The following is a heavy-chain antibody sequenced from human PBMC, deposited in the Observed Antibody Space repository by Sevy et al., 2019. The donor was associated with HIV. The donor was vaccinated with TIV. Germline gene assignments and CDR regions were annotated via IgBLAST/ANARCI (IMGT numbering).Heavy chain of an antibody. Sequence: GESLKISCAASGFTFSSYWMSWVRQAPGKGLEWVANIKQDGSEKYYVDSVKGRFTISRDNAKNSLYLQMNSLRAEDTAVYYCAGEGSSSWYANWFDPWGQGTLVTVSS. CDR3: AGEGSSSWYANWFDP. V-gene: IGHV3-7*03. CDR1: GFTFSSYW. J-gene: IGHJ5*02. D-gene: IGHD6-13*01. CDR2: IKQDGSEK.